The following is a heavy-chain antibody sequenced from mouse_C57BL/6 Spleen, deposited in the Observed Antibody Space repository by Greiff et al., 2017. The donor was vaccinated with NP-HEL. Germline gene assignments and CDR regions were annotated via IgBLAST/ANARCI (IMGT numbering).Heavy chain of an antibody. J-gene: IGHJ3*01. V-gene: IGHV1-82*01. CDR2: IYPGDGDT. CDR3: ARVDYSNYEAY. CDR1: GYAFSSSW. D-gene: IGHD2-5*01. Sequence: VQLQQSGPELVKPGASVKISCKASGYAFSSSWMNWVKQRPGKGLEWIGRIYPGDGDTNYNGKFKGKATLTADKSSSTAYMQLSSLPSEDSAVYFCARVDYSNYEAYWGQGTLVTVSA.